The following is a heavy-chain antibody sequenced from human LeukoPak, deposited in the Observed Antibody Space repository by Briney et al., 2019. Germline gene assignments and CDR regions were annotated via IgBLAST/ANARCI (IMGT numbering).Heavy chain of an antibody. D-gene: IGHD3-16*02. CDR2: ISGSGGST. Sequence: GGSLRLSYAASGFTFSSYAMSWVRQAPGKGLEWVSAISGSGGSTYYADSVKGRFTISRDNSKNTLYLQMNSLRAEDTAVYYCAKSDMISFGGVIAPGAFDIWGQGTMVTVSS. J-gene: IGHJ3*02. CDR3: AKSDMISFGGVIAPGAFDI. V-gene: IGHV3-23*01. CDR1: GFTFSSYA.